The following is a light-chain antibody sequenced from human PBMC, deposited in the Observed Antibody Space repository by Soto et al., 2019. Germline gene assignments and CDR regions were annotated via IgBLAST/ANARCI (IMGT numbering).Light chain of an antibody. CDR1: SSDVGGYNY. V-gene: IGLV2-14*01. CDR3: SSYTRSSTLV. J-gene: IGLJ2*01. CDR2: EVS. Sequence: QSALTQPASVSGSPGQSITISCTGSSSDVGGYNYVSWYQQHPGKAPKLMIYEVSNRPSGISNRFSGSKSGNTASLTLSGLQAEDEADYYCSSYTRSSTLVFGGGTQLTV.